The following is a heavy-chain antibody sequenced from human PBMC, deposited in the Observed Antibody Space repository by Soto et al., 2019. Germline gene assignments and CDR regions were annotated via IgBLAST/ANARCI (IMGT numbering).Heavy chain of an antibody. Sequence: GASVKVSCKASGYTFTGYYMHWVRQAPGQGLEWMGWINPKSGGTDYAQKFQGRVTMTRDTSSGSAYMELSSLRSDDTAVYYCAKANSGDDDEFDYWGQGTQVTVSS. CDR2: INPKSGGT. V-gene: IGHV1-2*02. CDR1: GYTFTGYY. J-gene: IGHJ4*02. D-gene: IGHD5-12*01. CDR3: AKANSGDDDEFDY.